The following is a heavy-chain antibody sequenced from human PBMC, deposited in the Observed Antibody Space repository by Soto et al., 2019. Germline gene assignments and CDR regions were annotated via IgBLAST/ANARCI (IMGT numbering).Heavy chain of an antibody. CDR2: IYSSGRT. Sequence: QLQLQESGPGLVKPSETLSLACNVSGVTVSDKDSYWGWVRQPPGQGPEWIATIYSSGRTDYHPSLKSRLTISADTSKNQISLKLGSVPAADVAIYYCARGSYYDTSGAFDFWGQGTLVTVSS. V-gene: IGHV4-39*01. CDR3: ARGSYYDTSGAFDF. D-gene: IGHD3-22*01. CDR1: GVTVSDKDSY. J-gene: IGHJ4*02.